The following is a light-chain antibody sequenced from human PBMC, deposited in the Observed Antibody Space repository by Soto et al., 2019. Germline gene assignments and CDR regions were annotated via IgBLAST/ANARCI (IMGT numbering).Light chain of an antibody. CDR2: GAS. Sequence: EIVLTQSPCPLSLSAGERATLSCGASQSVSSSYLAWYQQKAGQAPRLFIYGASSRATGVPDRFSGSGSGTDFTLTISRLEPEDFAVYYCQHFGSSPPWTFGQGTKVDIK. CDR3: QHFGSSPPWT. V-gene: IGKV3-20*01. J-gene: IGKJ1*01. CDR1: QSVSSSY.